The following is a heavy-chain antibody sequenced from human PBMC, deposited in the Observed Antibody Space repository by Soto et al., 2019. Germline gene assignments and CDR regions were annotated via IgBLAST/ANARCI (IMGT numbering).Heavy chain of an antibody. V-gene: IGHV1-46*01. J-gene: IGHJ6*02. CDR1: GYTFTSYY. CDR3: ARGVTGTPYYYYYYGMDV. D-gene: IGHD1-20*01. Sequence: ASVKVSCKASGYTFTSYYMHWVRQAPGQGLEWMGIINPGGGSTSYAQKFQGRVTMTRDTSTSTVYMELSSLRSEDTAVYYCARGVTGTPYYYYYYGMDVWGQGTTVTVSS. CDR2: INPGGGST.